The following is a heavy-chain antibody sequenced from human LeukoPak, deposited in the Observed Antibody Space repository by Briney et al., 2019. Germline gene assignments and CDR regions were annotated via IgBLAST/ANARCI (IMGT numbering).Heavy chain of an antibody. CDR3: AKDSGPFGWSYFDY. Sequence: GGSLRLSCAASGFTLSSYAMSWVRQAPGKGLEWVSAISGSGGSTYYADSVKGRFTISRDNSKNTLYLQMNSLRAEDTAVYYCAKDSGPFGWSYFDYWGQGTLVTVSS. V-gene: IGHV3-23*01. J-gene: IGHJ4*02. D-gene: IGHD3-3*01. CDR2: ISGSGGST. CDR1: GFTLSSYA.